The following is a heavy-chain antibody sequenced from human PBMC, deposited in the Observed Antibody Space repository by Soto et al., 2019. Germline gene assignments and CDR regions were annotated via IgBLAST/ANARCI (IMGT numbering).Heavy chain of an antibody. V-gene: IGHV3-30*18. CDR2: MSYDGSKI. Sequence: GGSLRLACEASGFAFDTYGMHWIRQGAGQGLEWVATMSYDGSKIYYRDSVRGRFSISRDDSKRTLYLQMNSLRAEDTAVYYCAKDRDPYYYYYLMDVWGQGTTVTVSS. J-gene: IGHJ6*02. CDR1: GFAFDTYG. CDR3: AKDRDPYYYYYLMDV.